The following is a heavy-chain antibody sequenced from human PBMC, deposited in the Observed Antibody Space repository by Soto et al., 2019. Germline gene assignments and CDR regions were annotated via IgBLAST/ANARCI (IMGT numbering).Heavy chain of an antibody. CDR1: GYTFTSYY. J-gene: IGHJ6*02. CDR3: ASSYCISTSCPPYYGMDV. V-gene: IGHV1-46*01. CDR2: INPSGGST. Sequence: ASVKVSCKASGYTFTSYYMHWVRQAPGQGLEWMGIINPSGGSTSYAQKFQGRVTMTRDTSASTAYMELRSLRSEDTAVYYCASSYCISTSCPPYYGMDVWGQGTTVTVSS. D-gene: IGHD2-2*01.